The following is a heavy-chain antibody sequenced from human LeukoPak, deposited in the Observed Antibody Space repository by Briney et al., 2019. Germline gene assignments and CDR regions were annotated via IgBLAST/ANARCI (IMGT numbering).Heavy chain of an antibody. CDR3: ARVSSTAFDH. Sequence: GSLRLSYAASGFTFSDYYMSWIRQAPGKGLEWVSYISTTGNTIYYADSVKGRFTISRDNAKNSLYLQMNSLRAEDTAVYYCARVSSTAFDHWGQGTLVTVSS. CDR1: GFTFSDYY. D-gene: IGHD1-26*01. CDR2: ISTTGNTI. V-gene: IGHV3-11*01. J-gene: IGHJ4*02.